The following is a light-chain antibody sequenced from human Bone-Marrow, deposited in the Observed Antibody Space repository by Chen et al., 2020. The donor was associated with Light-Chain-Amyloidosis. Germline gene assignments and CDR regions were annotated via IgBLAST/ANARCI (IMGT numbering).Light chain of an antibody. J-gene: IGKJ4*01. Sequence: EIVLTQSPATLSLSPGERVTLSCRASQSVSSYLAWYQQKPGQAPRLLIYDASNRATCIPARFSGSGSGTDFTLTISSLEPEDFAVYYCQQRSNWPTFGGGTKVEIK. CDR3: QQRSNWPT. V-gene: IGKV3-11*01. CDR2: DAS. CDR1: QSVSSY.